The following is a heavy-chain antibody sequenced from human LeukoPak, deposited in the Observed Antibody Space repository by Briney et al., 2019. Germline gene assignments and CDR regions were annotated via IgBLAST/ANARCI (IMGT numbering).Heavy chain of an antibody. CDR1: GGSISSYY. J-gene: IGHJ4*02. D-gene: IGHD6-19*01. CDR3: ASGSLVAGTALCDY. CDR2: IYYSGST. Sequence: SETLSLTCTVSGGSISSYYWSWIRQPPGKGLEWIGYIYYSGSTNYNPSLKSRVTISVDTSKNQFSLKLSPVTAADTAVYYCASGSLVAGTALCDYWGQGTLVTVSS. V-gene: IGHV4-59*01.